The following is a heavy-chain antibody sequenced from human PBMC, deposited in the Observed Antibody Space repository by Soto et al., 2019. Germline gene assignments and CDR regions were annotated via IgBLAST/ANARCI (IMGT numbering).Heavy chain of an antibody. V-gene: IGHV4-4*07. D-gene: IGHD6-13*01. CDR3: SRDQGVAAAGITWFDP. Sequence: SETLSLTCTVSGASMNSYHWSWIRQPAGKGMEWIGQIHSSGSTNYNPSLKSRVTMSVDTSKNQFSLRLMSLTAADTAVYYCSRDQGVAAAGITWFDPWGHGSLVTVSS. CDR1: GASMNSYH. J-gene: IGHJ5*02. CDR2: IHSSGST.